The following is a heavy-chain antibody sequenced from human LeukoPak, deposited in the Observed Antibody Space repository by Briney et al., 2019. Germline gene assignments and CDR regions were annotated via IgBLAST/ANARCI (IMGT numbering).Heavy chain of an antibody. V-gene: IGHV3-64D*06. D-gene: IGHD3-22*01. CDR3: VKDDYYYFHSGGCPH. CDR2: INDNGVTT. Sequence: GGSLRLCCSASGFSFRTYAMHWARQAPGKGLEYLSAINDNGVTTYYADSVRGGFIISRDNSKNTLYLQMSRLRAEDTAVYYCVKDDYYYFHSGGCPHWGPGTLVTVS. CDR1: GFSFRTYA. J-gene: IGHJ1*01.